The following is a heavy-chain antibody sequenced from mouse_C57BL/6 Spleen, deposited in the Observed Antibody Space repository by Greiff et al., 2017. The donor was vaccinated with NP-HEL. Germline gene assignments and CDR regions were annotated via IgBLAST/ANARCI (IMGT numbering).Heavy chain of an antibody. D-gene: IGHD1-1*01. CDR1: GFTFTSYW. V-gene: IGHV1-72*01. Sequence: LQESGAELVKPGASVTLSCKASGFTFTSYWMHWVKQRPGRGLEWIGRIDPNSGGTKYNEKFKSKATLTVDKHSSTAYMQLSSLTSEDSAVYYCARSFITTVVATGAMDYWGQGTSVTVSS. CDR2: IDPNSGGT. J-gene: IGHJ4*01. CDR3: ARSFITTVVATGAMDY.